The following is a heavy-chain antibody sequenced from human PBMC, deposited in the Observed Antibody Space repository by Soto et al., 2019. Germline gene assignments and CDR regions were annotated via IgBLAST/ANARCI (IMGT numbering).Heavy chain of an antibody. CDR3: ARDHGGSTWFVGIYYYFGVDV. Sequence: GGSLRLSCAASGFTLSSYNRNWVRQAPGKGLEWVSYISGSSDTIYYADSVKGRFTISRDNAKNSLYLQMDSLRDEDTAVYYCARDHGGSTWFVGIYYYFGVDVWGQGTTVTVSS. CDR1: GFTLSSYN. D-gene: IGHD6-13*01. CDR2: ISGSSDTI. J-gene: IGHJ6*02. V-gene: IGHV3-48*02.